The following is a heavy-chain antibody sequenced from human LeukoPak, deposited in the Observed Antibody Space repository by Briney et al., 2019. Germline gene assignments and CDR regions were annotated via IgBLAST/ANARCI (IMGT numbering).Heavy chain of an antibody. D-gene: IGHD1-26*01. Sequence: GGSLRLSCAASGFTFSSYSMNWVRQAPGKGLEWVSSISSSSSYIYYADSVKGRFTISRDNAKNSLYLQMNSLRAEDTAVYYCARDRNSGNQLAFDIWGQGTMVTVSS. CDR3: ARDRNSGNQLAFDI. V-gene: IGHV3-21*01. J-gene: IGHJ3*02. CDR1: GFTFSSYS. CDR2: ISSSSSYI.